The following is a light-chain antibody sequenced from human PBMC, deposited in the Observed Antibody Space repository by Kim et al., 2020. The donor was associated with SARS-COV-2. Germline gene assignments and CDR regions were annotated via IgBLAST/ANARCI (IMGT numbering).Light chain of an antibody. CDR1: SSDVGSYNL. V-gene: IGLV2-23*02. J-gene: IGLJ2*01. CDR2: EVT. Sequence: QSALTQPASVSGSPGQSITISCTGTSSDVGSYNLVSWYQQHPGKAPKLMIYEVTKRPSGVSDRFSGSKSVDTASLTIAGLQAEDEADYYCCSYAGGTTWDVLFGGGTQLTVL. CDR3: CSYAGGTTWDVL.